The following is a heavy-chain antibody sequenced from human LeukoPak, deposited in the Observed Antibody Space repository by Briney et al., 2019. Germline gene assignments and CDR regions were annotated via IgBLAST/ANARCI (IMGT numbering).Heavy chain of an antibody. J-gene: IGHJ4*02. CDR1: GGSMSSYY. CDR2: MYYGGTT. D-gene: IGHD2-2*01. Sequence: SETLSLTCTVSGGSMSSYYWSWIRQPPGKGLEWIGYMYYGGTTNYNPSLKSRVTISLDTSKNQFSLKLSSVTAADTAVYYCARDGESSPLGKWGQGTLVTVSS. CDR3: ARDGESSPLGK. V-gene: IGHV4-59*01.